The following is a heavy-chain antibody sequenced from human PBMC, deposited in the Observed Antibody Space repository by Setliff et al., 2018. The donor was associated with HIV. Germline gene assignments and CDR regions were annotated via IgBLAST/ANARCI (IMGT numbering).Heavy chain of an antibody. V-gene: IGHV4-39*07. J-gene: IGHJ2*01. D-gene: IGHD4-17*01. CDR1: GDSIGITNYY. CDR2: IYQSGRT. CDR3: ARSALYGDNFRIFWYFDV. Sequence: SETLSLTCIASGDSIGITNYYWGWIRQPPGRGLEWVGSIYQSGRTFYNPSLSGRVTVSIATPKNQFSLKLTSVTAADTAVYYCARSALYGDNFRIFWYFDVWGRGTLVTVSS.